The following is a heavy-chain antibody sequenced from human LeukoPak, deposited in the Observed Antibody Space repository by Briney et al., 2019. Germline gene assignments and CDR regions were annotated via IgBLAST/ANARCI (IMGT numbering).Heavy chain of an antibody. J-gene: IGHJ4*02. CDR2: TYFSGGT. D-gene: IGHD6-6*01. CDR1: GGSISSSGYY. V-gene: IGHV4-39*01. CDR3: ASLGRAPIAARRDFDY. Sequence: PSETLSLTCTVSGGSISSSGYYWGWIRQPPGKGLEGIGSTYFSGGTSFTPSLKSRVTISVDTSKNQFSLKLSSVTAADTAVYYCASLGRAPIAARRDFDYWGQGTLVTVSS.